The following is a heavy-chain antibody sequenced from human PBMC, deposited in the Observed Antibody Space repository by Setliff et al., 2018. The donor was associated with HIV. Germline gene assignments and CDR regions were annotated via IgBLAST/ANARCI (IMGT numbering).Heavy chain of an antibody. CDR1: GDSISSESSF. CDR3: ARLEDQLGPGWFAP. V-gene: IGHV4-31*02. Sequence: SETLSLTCSVSGDSISSESSFWSWVRQYPGKGLELIGYISHSGNTYYTPSLESRITLSVDTSKNQFSLKVNAVTAADTAVYYCARLEDQLGPGWFAPWGQGTLVTVSS. J-gene: IGHJ5*02. CDR2: ISHSGNT. D-gene: IGHD1-1*01.